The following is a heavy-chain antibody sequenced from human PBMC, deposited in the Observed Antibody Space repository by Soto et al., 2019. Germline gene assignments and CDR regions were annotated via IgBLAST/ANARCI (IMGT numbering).Heavy chain of an antibody. CDR3: ARERPDGARLDP. D-gene: IGHD6-6*01. Sequence: QVQLQESGPRLVKPSQTLSLTCTVSGGSISSGDYYWSWIRQPPGKGLEWIGYIYHSGSTYYNPSLKSRVTISVNTSKNQFSLKLSSVTAADTAVYYCARERPDGARLDPWGQGTLVTVSS. CDR1: GGSISSGDYY. J-gene: IGHJ5*02. V-gene: IGHV4-30-4*01. CDR2: IYHSGST.